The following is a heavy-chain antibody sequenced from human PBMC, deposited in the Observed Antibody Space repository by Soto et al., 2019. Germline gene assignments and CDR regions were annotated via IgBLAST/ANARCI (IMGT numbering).Heavy chain of an antibody. CDR3: ARHHDY. CDR2: IYYSGST. V-gene: IGHV4-59*08. CDR1: GGSISRYY. J-gene: IGHJ4*02. Sequence: SETLSLTCTVSGGSISRYYWSWIRQPPGKGLEWIGYIYYSGSTNYNPSLKSRVTISVDTSKNQFSLKLSSVTAADTAVYYCARHHDYWGQGTLVTVSS.